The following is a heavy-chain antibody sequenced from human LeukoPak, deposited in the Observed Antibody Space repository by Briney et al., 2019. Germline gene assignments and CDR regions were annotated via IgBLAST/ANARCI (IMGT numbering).Heavy chain of an antibody. J-gene: IGHJ5*02. V-gene: IGHV4-59*01. CDR3: ARDGWSDFWSGNNRPHWFDP. CDR1: GGSISSYY. D-gene: IGHD3-3*01. CDR2: IYYSGST. Sequence: PSETLSLTCTVSGGSISSYYWSWIRQPPGKGLEWIGYIYYSGSTNYNPSPKSRVTISVDTSKNQFSLKLSSVTAADTAVYYCARDGWSDFWSGNNRPHWFDPWGQGTLVTVSS.